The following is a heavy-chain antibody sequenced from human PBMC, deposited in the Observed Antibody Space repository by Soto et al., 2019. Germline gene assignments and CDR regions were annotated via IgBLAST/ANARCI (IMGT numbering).Heavy chain of an antibody. CDR1: GFTFSDFY. D-gene: IGHD2-2*01. Sequence: PGGSLRLSCAASGFTFSDFYMTWIRQAPGKGLEWISYISGSGDTIYYADSVKGRFTISRDISNNTLFVQMNTLRPEDTAVYYFAREPTNSCYYWGSWGQMTLVTVSS. V-gene: IGHV3-11*04. J-gene: IGHJ5*02. CDR3: AREPTNSCYYWGS. CDR2: ISGSGDTI.